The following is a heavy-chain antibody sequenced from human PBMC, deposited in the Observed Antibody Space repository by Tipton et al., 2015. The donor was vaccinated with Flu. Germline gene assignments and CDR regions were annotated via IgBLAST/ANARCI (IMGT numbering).Heavy chain of an antibody. J-gene: IGHJ4*02. D-gene: IGHD2-21*01. V-gene: IGHV4-59*01. CDR1: GGSIRGYY. Sequence: TLCLTCTVSGGSIRGYYWNWIRQFPGKGLEWIGFVYYTGSTNYKSSLKSRVTISTDTSTNQVSLKMNSVIAADTAVYYCARGPPGPSIRAYYFDIWGQGALVTVSS. CDR2: VYYTGST. CDR3: ARGPPGPSIRAYYFDI.